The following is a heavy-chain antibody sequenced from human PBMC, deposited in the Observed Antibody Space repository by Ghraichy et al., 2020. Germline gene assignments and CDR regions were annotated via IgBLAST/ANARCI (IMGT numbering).Heavy chain of an antibody. J-gene: IGHJ6*02. CDR3: ARDGQITMVRGSYGMDV. CDR2: IYSGGST. D-gene: IGHD3-10*01. V-gene: IGHV3-66*01. Sequence: GESLNISCAASGFTVSSNYMSWVRQAPGKGLEWVSVIYSGGSTYYADSVKGRFTISRDNSKNTLYLQMNSLRAEDTAVYYCARDGQITMVRGSYGMDVWGQGTTVTVSS. CDR1: GFTVSSNY.